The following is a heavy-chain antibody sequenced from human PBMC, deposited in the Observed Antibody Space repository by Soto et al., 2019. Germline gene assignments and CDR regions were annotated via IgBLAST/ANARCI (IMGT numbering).Heavy chain of an antibody. CDR3: ARGDRGGSGSPASYYYSGLDV. V-gene: IGHV3-23*01. CDR1: GFTFSSYA. D-gene: IGHD3-10*01. Sequence: DVQLLESGGHLVQPGGSLRLSCAASGFTFSSYAMSWVRQAPGKGLEWVSSVSAGGDMTYYSDSVKGRFTISRDNSNNALFLQMNSLRIEDTALYYCARGDRGGSGSPASYYYSGLDVWGQGTGHRL. J-gene: IGHJ6*02. CDR2: VSAGGDMT.